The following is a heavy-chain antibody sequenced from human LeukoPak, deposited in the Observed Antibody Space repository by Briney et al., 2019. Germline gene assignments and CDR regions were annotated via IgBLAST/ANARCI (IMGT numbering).Heavy chain of an antibody. CDR3: AREMVPGNWFDH. J-gene: IGHJ5*02. CDR1: GYTFTGYY. D-gene: IGHD3-10*01. Sequence: ASVKVSFKASGYTFTGYYMHWVRQAPGQGLEWMGWINPNSGGTNYAQKFQGRVTMTRDTSISTAYMELSRLRSDDTAVYYCAREMVPGNWFDHWGQGTLVTVSS. V-gene: IGHV1-2*02. CDR2: INPNSGGT.